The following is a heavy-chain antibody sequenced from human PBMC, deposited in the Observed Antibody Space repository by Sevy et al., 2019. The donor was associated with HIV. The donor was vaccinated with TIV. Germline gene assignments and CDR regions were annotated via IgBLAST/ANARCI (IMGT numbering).Heavy chain of an antibody. CDR2: ILYDGSNE. CDR1: GFTFNGYG. J-gene: IGHJ4*02. Sequence: GESLKISCAASGFTFNGYGMHWVRQAPGKGLEWVAVILYDGSNEYYADSVKGRFTISRDNSKNTVYLQMNRLRTEDTAVYYCAKGLHYGSGSYYGGTDYWGQGTLVTVSS. D-gene: IGHD3-10*01. CDR3: AKGLHYGSGSYYGGTDY. V-gene: IGHV3-30*18.